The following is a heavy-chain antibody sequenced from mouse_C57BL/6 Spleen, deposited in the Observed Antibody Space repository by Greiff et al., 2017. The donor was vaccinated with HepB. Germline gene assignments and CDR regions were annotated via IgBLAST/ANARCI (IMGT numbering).Heavy chain of an antibody. Sequence: VQLQQSGPELVKPGASVKISCKASGYTFTDYYMNWVKQSHGKSLEWIGDINPNNGGTSYNQKFKGKATLTVDKSSSTAYMELRSLTSEDSAVYYCARFSLDYDGLYWYFDVWGTGTTVTVSS. CDR2: INPNNGGT. D-gene: IGHD2-4*01. J-gene: IGHJ1*03. CDR3: ARFSLDYDGLYWYFDV. CDR1: GYTFTDYY. V-gene: IGHV1-26*01.